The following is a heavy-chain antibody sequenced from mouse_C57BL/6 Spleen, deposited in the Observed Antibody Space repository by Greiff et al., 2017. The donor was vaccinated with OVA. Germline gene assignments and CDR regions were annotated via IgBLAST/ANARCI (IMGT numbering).Heavy chain of an antibody. D-gene: IGHD2-3*01. CDR2: IYPRSGNT. Sequence: QVHVKQSGAELARPGASVKLSCKASGYTFTSYGISWVKQRTGQGLEWIGEIYPRSGNTYYNEKFKGKATLTADKSSSTAYMELRSLTSEDSAVYFCANFFYDGYSSFDYWGQGTTLTVSS. CDR3: ANFFYDGYSSFDY. V-gene: IGHV1-81*01. CDR1: GYTFTSYG. J-gene: IGHJ2*01.